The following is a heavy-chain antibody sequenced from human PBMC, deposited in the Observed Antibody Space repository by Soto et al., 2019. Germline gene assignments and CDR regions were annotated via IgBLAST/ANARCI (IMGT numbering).Heavy chain of an antibody. CDR1: GGSISSGGYS. Sequence: QLQLQESGSGLVKPSQTLSLTCAVSGGSISSGGYSWSWIRQPPGKGLEWIGYIYHSGSTYYNPSLKSRVNISVDRSKNQLALKLSSVTAADTAVYYCARATPLAYCGGDCYSGGMDVWGQGTTVTVSS. CDR3: ARATPLAYCGGDCYSGGMDV. D-gene: IGHD2-21*02. V-gene: IGHV4-30-2*01. J-gene: IGHJ6*02. CDR2: IYHSGST.